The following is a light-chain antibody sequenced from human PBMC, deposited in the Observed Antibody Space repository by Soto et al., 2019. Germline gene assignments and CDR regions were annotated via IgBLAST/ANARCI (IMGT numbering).Light chain of an antibody. CDR3: QQSYMDPIT. CDR1: QSISTY. J-gene: IGKJ5*01. Sequence: DIQMTQSPSSLSASVGNRVTITGLASQSISTYLNWYQKKPGKAPNLLIYDASRLQSGVPSRFSGSGGGTDFTPSISSVQPEDFATYFCQQSYMDPITFGQGTRLEIK. CDR2: DAS. V-gene: IGKV1-39*01.